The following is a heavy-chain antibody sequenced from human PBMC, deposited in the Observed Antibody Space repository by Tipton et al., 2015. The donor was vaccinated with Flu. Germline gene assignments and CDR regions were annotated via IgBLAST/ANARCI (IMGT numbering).Heavy chain of an antibody. CDR1: GNSIRSSDYY. CDR3: ARRDYSNYVSEPKNRFDP. CDR2: IFHSGNT. V-gene: IGHV4-38-2*01. J-gene: IGHJ5*02. D-gene: IGHD4-11*01. Sequence: TLSLTCGVSGNSIRSSDYYWGWIRQPPGKGLEWIGNIFHSGNTYLNPSLKSRVTISIDTSKNQFSLKLSSVTAADTAVYYCARRDYSNYVSEPKNRFDPWGQGALVTVSS.